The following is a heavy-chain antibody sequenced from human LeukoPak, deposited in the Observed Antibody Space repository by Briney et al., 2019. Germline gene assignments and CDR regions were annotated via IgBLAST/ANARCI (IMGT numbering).Heavy chain of an antibody. CDR1: GGSISSYY. CDR3: ARRTYYYDSSGYYFDY. J-gene: IGHJ4*02. CDR2: IYYSGST. Sequence: PSETLSLTCTVSGGSISSYYWGWIRQPPGKGLEWIGYIYYSGSTNYNPSLKSRVTISVDTSKNQFSLKLSSVTAADTAVYYCARRTYYYDSSGYYFDYWGQGTLVTVSS. D-gene: IGHD3-22*01. V-gene: IGHV4-59*08.